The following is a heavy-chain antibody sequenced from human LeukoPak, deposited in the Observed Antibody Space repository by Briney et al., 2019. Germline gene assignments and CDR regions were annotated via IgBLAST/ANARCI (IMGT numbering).Heavy chain of an antibody. CDR1: GFTFSDYY. CDR2: ISSSGSTI. V-gene: IGHV3-11*01. Sequence: GGSLRLSCAASGFTFSDYYMSWTRQAPGKGLEWVSYISSSGSTIYYADSVKGRFTISRDNAKNSLYLQMNSLRAEDTAVYYCARIAVAGKVVHYWGQGTLVTVSS. CDR3: ARIAVAGKVVHY. D-gene: IGHD6-19*01. J-gene: IGHJ4*02.